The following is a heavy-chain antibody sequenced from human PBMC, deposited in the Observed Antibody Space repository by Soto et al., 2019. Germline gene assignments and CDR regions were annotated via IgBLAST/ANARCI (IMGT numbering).Heavy chain of an antibody. J-gene: IGHJ6*02. CDR1: GGTFSSYA. CDR2: IIPIFGTA. Sequence: ASVKVSCKASGGTFSSYAISWVRQAPGQGLEWMGGIIPIFGTANYAQKFQGRVTITADESTSTAYMELSSLRSEDTAVYYCARDPRGSSWWHYCGMDVWGQGTTVTVSS. D-gene: IGHD6-13*01. CDR3: ARDPRGSSWWHYCGMDV. V-gene: IGHV1-69*13.